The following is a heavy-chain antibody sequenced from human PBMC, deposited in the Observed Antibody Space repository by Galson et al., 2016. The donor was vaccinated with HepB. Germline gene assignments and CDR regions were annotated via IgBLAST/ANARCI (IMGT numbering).Heavy chain of an antibody. J-gene: IGHJ4*02. Sequence: SLRLSCAAYGLPVSNDYMSWVRQAPGKGLKWVSVSYGDGRTYYAESVKGRFTISRDNAKNSLFLQMNSLGAEDTAVYYCARDRRGSGWYIDYWGQGTLVTVSS. CDR2: SYGDGRT. CDR1: GLPVSNDY. V-gene: IGHV3-53*01. D-gene: IGHD6-19*01. CDR3: ARDRRGSGWYIDY.